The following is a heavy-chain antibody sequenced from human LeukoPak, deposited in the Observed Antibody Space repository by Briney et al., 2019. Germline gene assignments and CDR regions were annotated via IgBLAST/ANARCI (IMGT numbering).Heavy chain of an antibody. CDR3: ARNVTSGWFDA. CDR2: IYYSGST. Sequence: PSETLSLTCTVSGGSISGDSYYWGWIRQSPAKGLEWIGSIYYSGSTFYNPSLKSRVTISVDTSKNQFSLKLISVTAADTAVYLCARNVTSGWFDAWGQGTLVTVSS. D-gene: IGHD6-19*01. V-gene: IGHV4-39*01. CDR1: GGSISGDSYY. J-gene: IGHJ5*02.